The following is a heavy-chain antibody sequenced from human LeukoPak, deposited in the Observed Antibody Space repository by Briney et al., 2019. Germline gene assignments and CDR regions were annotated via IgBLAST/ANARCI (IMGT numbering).Heavy chain of an antibody. D-gene: IGHD3-3*01. Sequence: ASVTVSCKASGYNFRSYYVHWVRQAPGQGLEWLGVINPSGGSTAYAQNFQGRVTMTRDTSTRTVYMEVSSLRSEDTAVYYCAREAGYDFWSGLDYWGQGTLVTVSS. J-gene: IGHJ4*02. CDR2: INPSGGST. V-gene: IGHV1-46*01. CDR3: AREAGYDFWSGLDY. CDR1: GYNFRSYY.